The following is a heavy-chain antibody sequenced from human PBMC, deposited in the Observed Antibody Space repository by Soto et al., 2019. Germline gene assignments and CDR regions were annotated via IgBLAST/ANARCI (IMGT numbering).Heavy chain of an antibody. CDR2: INPNSGGT. J-gene: IGHJ4*02. CDR3: ARCPSGMFDY. Sequence: QVQLVQSGAEVKKPGASVKVSCKASGYTFTANYVHWVRQAPGQGLEWMGWINPNSGGTNYAQKFQGRVTLPRDTSISTAFLELSGLRSDDTAVYYCARCPSGMFDYWGQGTLVTVSS. D-gene: IGHD1-26*01. V-gene: IGHV1-2*02. CDR1: GYTFTANY.